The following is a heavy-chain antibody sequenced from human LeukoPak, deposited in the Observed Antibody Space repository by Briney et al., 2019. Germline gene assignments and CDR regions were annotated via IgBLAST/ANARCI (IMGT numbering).Heavy chain of an antibody. V-gene: IGHV1-69*05. J-gene: IGHJ5*02. Sequence: SVKVSCKASGGTFSSYTVSWVRQAPGQGLEWMGGIIPIFGTVNYAQKFQGRVTITTDESTSTAYMELSSLRSEDTAVYCCARRMTVAGTRWFDPWGQGTLVTVSS. CDR3: ARRMTVAGTRWFDP. CDR2: IIPIFGTV. D-gene: IGHD6-19*01. CDR1: GGTFSSYT.